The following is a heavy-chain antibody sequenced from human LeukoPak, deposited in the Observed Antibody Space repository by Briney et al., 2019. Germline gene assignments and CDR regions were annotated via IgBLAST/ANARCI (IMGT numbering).Heavy chain of an antibody. CDR1: GYSISSGYY. D-gene: IGHD3-9*01. Sequence: MASETLSLTCTVSGYSISSGYYWGWIRQPPGKGLEWIGSIYHSGSTYYNPSLKSRVTISVDTSKNQFSLKLSSVTAADTAVYYCARDRLVIIPHQLVYYYMDVWGKGTTVTISS. CDR3: ARDRLVIIPHQLVYYYMDV. V-gene: IGHV4-38-2*02. CDR2: IYHSGST. J-gene: IGHJ6*03.